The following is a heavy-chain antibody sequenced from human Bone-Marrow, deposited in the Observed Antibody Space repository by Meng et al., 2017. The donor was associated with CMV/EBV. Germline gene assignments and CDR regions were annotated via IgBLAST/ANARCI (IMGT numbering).Heavy chain of an antibody. CDR1: GGSISSYY. V-gene: IGHV4-59*01. CDR3: AREGGATYFPSGTFVI. D-gene: IGHD1-26*01. Sequence: SETLSLTCNVSGGSISSYYWSYIRQPPGKGLEWIGYIYNSGRTNYNPSLKSRVTISVDTYKNQFSLKLTSVTTADTAVYFCAREGGATYFPSGTFVIWGPGKMVTVSS. CDR2: IYNSGRT. J-gene: IGHJ3*02.